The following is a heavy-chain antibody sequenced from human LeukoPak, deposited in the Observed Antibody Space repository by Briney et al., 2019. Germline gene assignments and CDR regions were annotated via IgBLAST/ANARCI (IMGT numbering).Heavy chain of an antibody. CDR2: INPNSGGT. Sequence: ASVKVSCKASGYTFTGYYMHWVRQAPGQGLEWMGWINPNSGGTNYAQKFQGRVTMTRDTSISTAYMELSRLRSDDTAVYYRARDWDIAVAGPYDAFDIWGQGTMVTVSS. D-gene: IGHD6-19*01. V-gene: IGHV1-2*02. J-gene: IGHJ3*02. CDR3: ARDWDIAVAGPYDAFDI. CDR1: GYTFTGYY.